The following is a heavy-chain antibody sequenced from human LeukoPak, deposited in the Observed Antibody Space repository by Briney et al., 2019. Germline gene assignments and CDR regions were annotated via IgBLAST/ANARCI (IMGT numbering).Heavy chain of an antibody. D-gene: IGHD1-1*01. V-gene: IGHV3-74*01. Sequence: PRGSLRLSCAASGFTFSRYWMHWVRQAPGKGLVWVSRINSDGSGTTYADSVKGRFTISRDNAKNTLYLQMNSLRVEDTAVYYCGRKITTTGGDAFDIWGHGTMVTVSS. CDR1: GFTFSRYW. CDR3: GRKITTTGGDAFDI. J-gene: IGHJ3*02. CDR2: INSDGSGT.